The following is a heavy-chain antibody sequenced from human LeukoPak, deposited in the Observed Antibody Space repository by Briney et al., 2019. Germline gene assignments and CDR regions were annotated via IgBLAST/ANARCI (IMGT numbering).Heavy chain of an antibody. D-gene: IGHD5-18*01. CDR1: GYSFTSHW. Sequence: KPGESLQISCKVSGYSFTSHWIGSVRQMPGKGLEWMGIIYPGDSDTRYSPSFQGQVTISADKSISTAYLQWSSLKASDTAMYYCSRLLRYSYGEHHSFDPWGQGTLVTVSS. J-gene: IGHJ5*02. CDR3: SRLLRYSYGEHHSFDP. CDR2: IYPGDSDT. V-gene: IGHV5-51*03.